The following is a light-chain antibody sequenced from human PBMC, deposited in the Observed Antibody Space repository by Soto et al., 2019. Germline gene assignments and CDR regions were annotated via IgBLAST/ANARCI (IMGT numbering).Light chain of an antibody. J-gene: IGKJ1*01. V-gene: IGKV3-15*01. CDR3: QQYDNWPRT. CDR2: SAS. CDR1: QSVSSF. Sequence: EILMTQSPATLSVSPGGRATLSCRASQSVSSFLAWYQQRPGQAPRLLMYSASTRATGVPVRFSGSGSGTEFTLTISSLQSEDFAVYYCQQYDNWPRTFGQGTKVDIK.